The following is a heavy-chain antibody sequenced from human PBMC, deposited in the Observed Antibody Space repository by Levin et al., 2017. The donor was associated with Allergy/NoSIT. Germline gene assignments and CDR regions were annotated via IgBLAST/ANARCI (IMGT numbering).Heavy chain of an antibody. CDR1: GFTFSDYY. CDR3: ARDKKGRRRGGIAAAGTGFDY. CDR2: ISSSSSYT. V-gene: IGHV3-11*05. D-gene: IGHD6-13*01. J-gene: IGHJ4*02. Sequence: GGSLRLSCAASGFTFSDYYMSWIRQAPGKGLEWVSYISSSSSYTNYADSVKGRFTISRDNAKNSRYLQMNSLRAEDTAVYYCARDKKGRRRGGIAAAGTGFDYWGQGTLVTVSS.